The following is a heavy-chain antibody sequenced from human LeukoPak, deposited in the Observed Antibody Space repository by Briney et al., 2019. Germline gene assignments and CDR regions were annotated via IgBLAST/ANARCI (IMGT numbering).Heavy chain of an antibody. J-gene: IGHJ6*03. CDR1: GGSISSYY. CDR2: IYNTRST. V-gene: IGHV4-4*07. Sequence: SETLSLTCSVSGGSISSYYWSWIRQPAGKGLEWIGRIYNTRSTNYNPSLKSRVTMSVDTSKNQFSLKLNSVTAADTAVCYCARDSLHYYSYYMDVWGKGTTVTVSS. CDR3: ARDSLHYYSYYMDV.